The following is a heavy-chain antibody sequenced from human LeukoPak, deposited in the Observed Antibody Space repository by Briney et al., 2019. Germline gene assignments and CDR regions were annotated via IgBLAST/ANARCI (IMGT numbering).Heavy chain of an antibody. J-gene: IGHJ3*02. CDR2: IIPILGIA. V-gene: IGHV1-69*04. CDR1: GYTFTSYG. D-gene: IGHD1-26*01. CDR3: ARTSPIVGATGGAFDI. Sequence: SVKVSCKAAGYTFTSYGISWVRQAPGQGLEWMGRIIPILGIANYAQKFQGRVTITADKSTSTAYMELSSLRSEDTAVYYCARTSPIVGATGGAFDIWGQGTMVTVSS.